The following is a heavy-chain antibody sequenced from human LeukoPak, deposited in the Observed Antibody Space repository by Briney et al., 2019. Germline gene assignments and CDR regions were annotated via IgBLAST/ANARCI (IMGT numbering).Heavy chain of an antibody. Sequence: GGSLRLSCAASGFTFSTYAMTWVRQAPGKGLEWVSAIRGDGATKFYADSVKGRFTVSRDNSKNTLYFQMNSLRAEDTAMYYCARVRYYDSGSYFYGMDVWGQGTTVTVSS. CDR1: GFTFSTYA. CDR3: ARVRYYDSGSYFYGMDV. D-gene: IGHD3-10*01. J-gene: IGHJ6*02. V-gene: IGHV3-23*01. CDR2: IRGDGATK.